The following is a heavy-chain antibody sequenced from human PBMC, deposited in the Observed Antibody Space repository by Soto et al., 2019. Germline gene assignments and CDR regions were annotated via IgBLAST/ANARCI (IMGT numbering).Heavy chain of an antibody. D-gene: IGHD2-15*01. V-gene: IGHV3-23*01. CDR3: AKDRMNHNSVWDPFDI. J-gene: IGHJ3*02. CDR2: LSDSGGTT. Sequence: EVQLLESGGGLVQRGGSLRLSCAASGFTFSYYAMGWVRQAPGKGLEWVSVLSDSGGTTYYADSVKGRFTISRDNSRNTLYLQMNSLRAEDTAVYFCAKDRMNHNSVWDPFDIWGQGTMVTVSS. CDR1: GFTFSYYA.